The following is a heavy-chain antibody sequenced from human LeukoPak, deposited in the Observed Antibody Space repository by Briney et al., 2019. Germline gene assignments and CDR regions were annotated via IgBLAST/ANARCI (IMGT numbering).Heavy chain of an antibody. D-gene: IGHD4-17*01. CDR1: GFTFSRYS. Sequence: GGSLRLSCAASGFTFSRYSMNWVRQAPGKGLEWVSAISGSSNYIYYADSVKGRFTISRDNAKNSLYLQMNSLRAEDTAVYYCARVSTVSYCFDYWGQGTLVTVSS. V-gene: IGHV3-21*01. CDR3: ARVSTVSYCFDY. CDR2: ISGSSNYI. J-gene: IGHJ4*02.